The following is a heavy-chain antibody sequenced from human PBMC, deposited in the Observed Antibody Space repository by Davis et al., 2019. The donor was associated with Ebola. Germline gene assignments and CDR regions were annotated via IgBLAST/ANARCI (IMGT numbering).Heavy chain of an antibody. CDR1: EFTFSSDA. Sequence: GESLKISCSAAEFTFSSDAMHWVRQAPGKGLEYVSDISSNGGSTYYADYVKGRFTISRDNSKNTLYLQMSRLRAEDTAVYYCVKGGVFLDYWGQGTLVTVSS. J-gene: IGHJ4*02. CDR3: VKGGVFLDY. CDR2: ISSNGGST. D-gene: IGHD3-3*01. V-gene: IGHV3-64D*06.